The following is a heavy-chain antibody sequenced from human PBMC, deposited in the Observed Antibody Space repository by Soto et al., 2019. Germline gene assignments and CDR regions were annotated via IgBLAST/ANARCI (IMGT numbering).Heavy chain of an antibody. CDR3: VKERSGHSYADS. J-gene: IGHJ4*02. V-gene: IGHV3-23*01. D-gene: IGHD5-18*01. Sequence: EVQLLESGGGLVQPGGSLRLSCPASGFTFSNYAMSWLRQPPGKGLEWVSAISGSGDRTYYADSVKGRFTISRDNSKNTLYLQMNSLRAEDSAVYYCVKERSGHSYADSWGQGTLVTVSS. CDR1: GFTFSNYA. CDR2: ISGSGDRT.